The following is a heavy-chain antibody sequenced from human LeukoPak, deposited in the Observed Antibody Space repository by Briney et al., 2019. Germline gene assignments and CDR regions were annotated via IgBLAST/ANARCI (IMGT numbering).Heavy chain of an antibody. CDR1: GGSISSYY. CDR3: AREGPHYYSFLH. J-gene: IGHJ4*02. V-gene: IGHV4-59*01. D-gene: IGHD3-22*01. Sequence: SETLSLTCTVSGGSISSYYWSWIRQPPGKGLEWIGYIYYSGSTNYNPSLKSRFTISVDTSKNQFSLKLSSVTAADTAVYYCAREGPHYYSFLHWGQGTLVTVSS. CDR2: IYYSGST.